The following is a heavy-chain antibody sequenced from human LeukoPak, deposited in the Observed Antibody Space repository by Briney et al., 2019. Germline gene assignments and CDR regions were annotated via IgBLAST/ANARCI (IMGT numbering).Heavy chain of an antibody. CDR1: GCSITTSNHF. CDR2: VYHSGTI. Sequence: SETLSLTCIVPGCSITTSNHFWGWLRQSPGKGLEWIGGVYHSGTIFYSPFLGSLVAISIDTSKNQFPLRLLLVTAADTAVYYCMRKGVVPNKGGWYFELCGRGNLVTVSS. D-gene: IGHD3-10*01. J-gene: IGHJ2*01. CDR3: MRKGVVPNKGGWYFEL. V-gene: IGHV4-39*01.